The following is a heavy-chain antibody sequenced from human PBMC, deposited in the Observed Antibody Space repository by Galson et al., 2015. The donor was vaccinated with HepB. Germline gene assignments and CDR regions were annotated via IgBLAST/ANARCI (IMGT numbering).Heavy chain of an antibody. Sequence: SLILSCAASGFTFSSYSMNWVRQAPGKGLEWVSYISSSSSTIYYADSVKGRFTISRDNAKNSLYLQMNSLRAEDTAVYYCARDSYSSHLNWFDPWGQGTLVTVSS. V-gene: IGHV3-48*01. CDR3: ARDSYSSHLNWFDP. CDR2: ISSSSSTI. CDR1: GFTFSSYS. J-gene: IGHJ5*02. D-gene: IGHD6-13*01.